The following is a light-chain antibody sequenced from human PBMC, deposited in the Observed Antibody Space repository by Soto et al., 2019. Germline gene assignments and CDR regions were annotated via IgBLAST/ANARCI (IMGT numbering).Light chain of an antibody. CDR2: GAS. CDR1: QSVSSN. Sequence: EIVMTQSPATLSVSPGERATLSCRASQSVSSNLAWYQQKPGQAPRLLIYGASTRATGIPARFSGSRSGTEFTLNISSLQSEDLAVYYWQQYNNLPYTVGQGTKLEIK. CDR3: QQYNNLPYT. J-gene: IGKJ2*01. V-gene: IGKV3-15*01.